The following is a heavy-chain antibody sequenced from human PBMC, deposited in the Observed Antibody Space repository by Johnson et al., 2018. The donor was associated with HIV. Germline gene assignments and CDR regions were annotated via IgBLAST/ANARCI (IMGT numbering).Heavy chain of an antibody. D-gene: IGHD1-1*01. CDR3: ARATTPHDAFDI. Sequence: VQLVESGGGLVQPGGSLRLSCGVSGFTFSDHWMQWVRQAPGKGLVWVSRINGDGSRTSYADSVKGRFTIARDNAKNTLFLEMNSLRAEDTAVYYCARATTPHDAFDIWGQGTIVTVSS. CDR1: GFTFSDHW. V-gene: IGHV3-74*01. CDR2: INGDGSRT. J-gene: IGHJ3*02.